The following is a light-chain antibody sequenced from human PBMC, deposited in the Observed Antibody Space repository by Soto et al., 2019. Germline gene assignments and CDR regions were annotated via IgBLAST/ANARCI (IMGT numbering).Light chain of an antibody. CDR2: VNS. Sequence: QAVVTQPPSVSGAPGQRVTISCTGTSSNIGAGYDVHWYQQVPGTSPKLLIFVNSNRPSGVPDRFSGSKSGTSASLAITGLQAEDEADYYCQSYDNSLSGHVVFGGGTQLTVL. V-gene: IGLV1-40*01. J-gene: IGLJ2*01. CDR1: SSNIGAGYD. CDR3: QSYDNSLSGHVV.